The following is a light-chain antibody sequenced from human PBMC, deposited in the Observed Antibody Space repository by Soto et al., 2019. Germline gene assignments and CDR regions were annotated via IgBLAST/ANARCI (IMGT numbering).Light chain of an antibody. CDR1: ESVHRN. V-gene: IGKV3-15*01. Sequence: EVVMTQSPATLSVSPGERVTLSCRASESVHRNLAWYQQKPGQGPSLLIYYASPRATGVPDRFTGSGSGTEFTLTISSPQSEDFGVYHCQHYSNWPPTFGPGTKVEIK. CDR3: QHYSNWPPT. CDR2: YAS. J-gene: IGKJ3*01.